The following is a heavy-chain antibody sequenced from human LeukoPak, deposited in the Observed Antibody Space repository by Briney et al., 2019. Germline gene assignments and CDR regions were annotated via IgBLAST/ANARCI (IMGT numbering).Heavy chain of an antibody. Sequence: ASVKVSCKASGYTFTSSDTNWVPQATGQGLEWMGWMYPNSGSTGYAQKFQGRVTITRNTSISTAYMELSGLRSEDAAVYYCARGRSTGYPYYFEYWGQGTLVTVSS. D-gene: IGHD1-1*01. J-gene: IGHJ4*02. V-gene: IGHV1-8*03. CDR2: MYPNSGST. CDR1: GYTFTSSD. CDR3: ARGRSTGYPYYFEY.